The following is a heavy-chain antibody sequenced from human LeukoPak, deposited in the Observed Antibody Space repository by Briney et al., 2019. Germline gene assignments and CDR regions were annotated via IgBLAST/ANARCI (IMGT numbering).Heavy chain of an antibody. D-gene: IGHD6-13*01. V-gene: IGHV4-34*01. CDR1: GGSLSGYY. J-gene: IGHJ4*02. CDR3: ARGVYIAAAQYGY. Sequence: PSETLSLTCAVNGGSLSGYYWTWMRQAPGKGLEWIGEISHIGITKYTPSLKSRVTISVDTSKNQFSLKLSSATAADTAVYYCARGVYIAAAQYGYWGQGTLVTVSS. CDR2: ISHIGIT.